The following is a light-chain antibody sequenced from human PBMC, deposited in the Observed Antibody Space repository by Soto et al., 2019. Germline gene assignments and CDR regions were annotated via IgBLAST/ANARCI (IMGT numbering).Light chain of an antibody. Sequence: DIEMTQSPPSVSASVGDRVTITCRASQGISNHLAWFQLKPGKAPKSLIYDVSRSQSGVPSKYSGSVSGTAVTLTISSRQTEDFATFYRQQYHNYPVTCGGGTKVEIK. J-gene: IGKJ4*01. CDR2: DVS. CDR3: QQYHNYPVT. V-gene: IGKV1-16*02. CDR1: QGISNH.